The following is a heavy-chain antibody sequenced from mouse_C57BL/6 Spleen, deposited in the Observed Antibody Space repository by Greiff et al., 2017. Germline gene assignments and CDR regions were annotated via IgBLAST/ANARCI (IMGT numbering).Heavy chain of an antibody. V-gene: IGHV5-12*01. D-gene: IGHD2-1*01. Sequence: EVKLMESGGGLVQPGGSLKLSCAASGFTFSDYYMYWVRQTPEQRLEWVAYISNGGGSTYYPDTVQGRFTISRDNAKNTLYLQMSRLKSEDTAMYYCARQGGIYFYYFDYWGQGTTLTVSS. CDR1: GFTFSDYY. CDR2: ISNGGGST. J-gene: IGHJ2*01. CDR3: ARQGGIYFYYFDY.